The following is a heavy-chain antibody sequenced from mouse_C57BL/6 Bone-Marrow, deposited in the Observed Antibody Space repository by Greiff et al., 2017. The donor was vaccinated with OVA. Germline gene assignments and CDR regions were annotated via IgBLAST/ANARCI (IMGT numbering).Heavy chain of an antibody. CDR2: FTMYSDAT. Sequence: QVQLQQSGAELVRPGSSVKFSCTASYFAFIACSMHWVQHTPGHGLEWIGYFTMYSDATESSENFTGKGRLTATTSSRTAYMELSRLTSEDSAVYYCAYGNPGYFAVWGTGTTVTVSS. CDR1: YFAFIACS. CDR3: AYGNPGYFAV. D-gene: IGHD2-1*01. J-gene: IGHJ1*03. V-gene: IGHV1-49*01.